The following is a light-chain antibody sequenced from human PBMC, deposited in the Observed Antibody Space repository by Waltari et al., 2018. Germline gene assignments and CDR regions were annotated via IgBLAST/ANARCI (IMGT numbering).Light chain of an antibody. CDR3: SSYTSGPTSLV. V-gene: IGLV2-14*01. CDR1: ISDIGVYNF. J-gene: IGLJ1*01. Sequence: QSALAQPASLSGSPGQSITISCTGSISDIGVYNFVSWYQHSPGKAPKLIIYDLTKRPSGLFYPFSGPKSGNNASLTISGLQAEEEADYYCSSYTSGPTSLVFGTGTKVTVL. CDR2: DLT.